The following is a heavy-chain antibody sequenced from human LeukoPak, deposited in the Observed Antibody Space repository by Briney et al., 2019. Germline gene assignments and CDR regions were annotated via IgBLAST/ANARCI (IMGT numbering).Heavy chain of an antibody. V-gene: IGHV3-21*01. CDR2: ISSSSSYI. Sequence: GGSLRLSCAASGFTFSSYSMNWVRQAPGKGLEWVSSISSSSSYIYYADSVKGRFTISRDNAKNSLYLQMNGLRAEDTAVYYCARASSGFRGYFGYWGQGTLVTVSS. CDR3: ARASSGFRGYFGY. J-gene: IGHJ4*02. CDR1: GFTFSSYS. D-gene: IGHD1-14*01.